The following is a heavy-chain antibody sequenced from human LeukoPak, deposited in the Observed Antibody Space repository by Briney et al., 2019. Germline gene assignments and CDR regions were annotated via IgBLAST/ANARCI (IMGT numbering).Heavy chain of an antibody. CDR1: GFTFSSYA. J-gene: IGHJ4*02. Sequence: GGSVRLSCAASGFTFSSYAMSWVRQAPGKGLEWVSAISCSGGSTYYTDSVKGRFTISRGNSKNTLYLQMNSLGAADTAVYYCARDPRYPYQYQSDSGGFSLDYWGQGTLVTVSS. D-gene: IGHD3-22*01. V-gene: IGHV3-23*01. CDR2: ISCSGGST. CDR3: ARDPRYPYQYQSDSGGFSLDY.